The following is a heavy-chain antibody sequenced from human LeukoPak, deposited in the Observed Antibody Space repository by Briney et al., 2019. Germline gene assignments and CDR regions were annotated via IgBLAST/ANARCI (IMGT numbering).Heavy chain of an antibody. D-gene: IGHD1-14*01. Sequence: TGGSLRLSCAASGFIFDNFWMSWVRQAPGKGLEWVANIKQDGSEIYYVDSVKGRFTISRDNAKNTLYLQMNSLRAEDTAMYYCARGSAVTGVHWGQGTLVTVSS. J-gene: IGHJ4*02. CDR1: GFIFDNFW. V-gene: IGHV3-7*02. CDR2: IKQDGSEI. CDR3: ARGSAVTGVH.